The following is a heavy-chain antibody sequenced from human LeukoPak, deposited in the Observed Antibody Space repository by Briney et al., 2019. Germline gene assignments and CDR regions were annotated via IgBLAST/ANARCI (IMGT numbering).Heavy chain of an antibody. V-gene: IGHV3-33*08. D-gene: IGHD5-24*01. CDR2: IWFDGTDK. J-gene: IGHJ4*02. Sequence: GRSLRLSCAASGFTFKSFGMHWVRQAPGKGLEWVALIWFDGTDKYYADSVKGRFTISRDNSKNTLYVQMSSLRAEDTAVYYCALEMTTRTFDYWGQGTLVTVSS. CDR3: ALEMTTRTFDY. CDR1: GFTFKSFG.